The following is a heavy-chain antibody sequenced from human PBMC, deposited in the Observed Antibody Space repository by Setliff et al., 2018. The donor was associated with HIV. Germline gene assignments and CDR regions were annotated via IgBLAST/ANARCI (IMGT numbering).Heavy chain of an antibody. CDR1: GFTFGDYA. CDR2: IRSKPYGGTT. CDR3: ARATKTPYSSSWSIPGAFDI. J-gene: IGHJ3*02. D-gene: IGHD6-13*01. Sequence: GGSLRLSCTASGFTFGDYAMSWVRQAPGKGLEWVGFIRSKPYGGTTQYAASVKGRFTISRDDSKTIAYLQMNSLKTEDTAVYYCARATKTPYSSSWSIPGAFDIWGQGTMVTVSS. V-gene: IGHV3-49*04.